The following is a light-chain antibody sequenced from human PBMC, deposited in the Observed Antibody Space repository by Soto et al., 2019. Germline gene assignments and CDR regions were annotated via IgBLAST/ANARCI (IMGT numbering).Light chain of an antibody. Sequence: EIVMTQSPATLSVSPGERATLSCRASQSLSSSQLAWYQQKPGQAPRLLIHDASSRATGISDRFTGSGSGTDFTLTITTLEPEDFAVYYCQQYGSSPRTFGLGTKVDNK. CDR2: DAS. V-gene: IGKV3-20*01. CDR1: QSLSSSQ. CDR3: QQYGSSPRT. J-gene: IGKJ1*01.